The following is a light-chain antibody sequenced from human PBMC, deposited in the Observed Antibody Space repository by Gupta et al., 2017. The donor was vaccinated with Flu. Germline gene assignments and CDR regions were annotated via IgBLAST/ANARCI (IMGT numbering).Light chain of an antibody. V-gene: IGLV1-47*01. J-gene: IGLJ3*02. CDR3: AAWDDSLRGPNWV. CDR2: RNN. CDR1: SSNIGSNY. Sequence: QSVLTQPPSASGIPGQRVTISCSGSSSNIGSNYVYWYQQLPGTAPKLLIYRNNQRPSGVPDRFSGSTSGTSASLAISGLRSEDEADYYCAAWDDSLRGPNWVFGGGTKLTVL.